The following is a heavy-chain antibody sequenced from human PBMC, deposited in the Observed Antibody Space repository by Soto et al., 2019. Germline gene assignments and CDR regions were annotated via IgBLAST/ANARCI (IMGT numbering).Heavy chain of an antibody. D-gene: IGHD3-10*01. J-gene: IGHJ4*02. CDR3: ATNYGSGSTHFDN. CDR2: IIPMLGMS. CDR1: GDTFNFYT. Sequence: QVQLVQSGAEVKTPGSSVKVSCTASGDTFNFYTLCWVRQAPGQGLEWMGRIIPMLGMSNYAQKFQGRVTMIADKSTRTVYMVLSGLRSEDTALYYCATNYGSGSTHFDNWGQGTLVTVSS. V-gene: IGHV1-69*02.